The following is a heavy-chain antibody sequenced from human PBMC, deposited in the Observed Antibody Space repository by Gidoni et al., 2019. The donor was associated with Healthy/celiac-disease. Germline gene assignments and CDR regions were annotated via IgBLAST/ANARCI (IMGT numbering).Heavy chain of an antibody. CDR1: GFTFSSYW. V-gene: IGHV3-7*03. Sequence: EVQLVESGGGLVQPGGSLRLSCAASGFTFSSYWMSWVRQAPGKGLEWVANIKQDGSEKYYVDSVKGRFTISRDNAKNSLYLQMNSLRAEDTAVHYCARGSGSTSWTADYYYYGMDVWGQGTTVTVSS. CDR3: ARGSGSTSWTADYYYYGMDV. J-gene: IGHJ6*02. CDR2: IKQDGSEK. D-gene: IGHD2-2*01.